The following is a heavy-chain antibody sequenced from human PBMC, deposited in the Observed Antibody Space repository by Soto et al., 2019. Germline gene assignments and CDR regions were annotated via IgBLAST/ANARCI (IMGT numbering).Heavy chain of an antibody. J-gene: IGHJ4*02. CDR2: ISGSGGST. CDR3: ARRGSGSYYDY. V-gene: IGHV3-23*01. CDR1: GFTFSSYA. D-gene: IGHD1-26*01. Sequence: EVQLLESGGGLVQPGGSLRLSCAASGFTFSSYAMRWVRQAPVKGLEWVSAISGSGGSTYYADSVKGRFTISRENSKNTLYLQMNSLRAEDTAVYYCARRGSGSYYDYWGQGTRVTVSS.